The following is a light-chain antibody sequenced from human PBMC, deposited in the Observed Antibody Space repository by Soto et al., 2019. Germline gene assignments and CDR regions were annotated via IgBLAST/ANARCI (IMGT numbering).Light chain of an antibody. CDR3: LQGQQTPQT. Sequence: DIVMTQSPLSLPVTPGEPASISCRSSQSLLHSNGYNYLDWYLQKPGQSPHLLIYLGSNRASGVPDRFSGSGQGTDFTLKISRGEPEDVGFYYSLQGQQTPQTFGQGTKLEIK. V-gene: IGKV2-28*01. J-gene: IGKJ2*01. CDR1: QSLLHSNGYNY. CDR2: LGS.